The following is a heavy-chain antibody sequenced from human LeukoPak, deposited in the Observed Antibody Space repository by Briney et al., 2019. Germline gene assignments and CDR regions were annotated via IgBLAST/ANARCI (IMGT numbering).Heavy chain of an antibody. J-gene: IGHJ5*02. D-gene: IGHD2-2*01. Sequence: PGRSLRLSCAASGFTFSSYSIHWVRQAPGKGLEWVSSISSYSDFIYYADSVKGRFTISRDNAKNSLYLQMNSLRAEDTAVYYCARGGAQLPPNWFDPWGQGTLVTVSS. V-gene: IGHV3-21*01. CDR1: GFTFSSYS. CDR2: ISSYSDFI. CDR3: ARGGAQLPPNWFDP.